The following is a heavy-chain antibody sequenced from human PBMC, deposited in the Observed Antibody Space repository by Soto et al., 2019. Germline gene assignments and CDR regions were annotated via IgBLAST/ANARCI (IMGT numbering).Heavy chain of an antibody. V-gene: IGHV3-48*02. CDR3: ARDLITVYSSSSAPHDY. CDR1: GFTFSSYS. CDR2: ISSSSSTI. J-gene: IGHJ4*02. Sequence: PGGSLRLSCAASGFTFSSYSMNWVRQAPGKGLEWVSYISSSSSTIYYADSVKGRFTISRDNAKNSLYLQMNSLRDEDTAVYYCARDLITVYSSSSAPHDYWGQGTLVTVS. D-gene: IGHD6-6*01.